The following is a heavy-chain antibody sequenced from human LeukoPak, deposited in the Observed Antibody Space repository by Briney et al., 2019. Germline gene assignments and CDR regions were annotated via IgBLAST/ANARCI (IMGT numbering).Heavy chain of an antibody. V-gene: IGHV4-39*01. Sequence: SETLSLTCTVSGGSISSSNYYWGWIRQPPGKGLEWIGRIYYSGSTDDNPSLKSRVTISVDTSKNQFSLKLTSVTAADTAVYYCARRRVSWIPYYYGMDVWGQGTTVTVSS. J-gene: IGHJ6*02. CDR1: GGSISSSNYY. D-gene: IGHD5-18*01. CDR2: IYYSGST. CDR3: ARRRVSWIPYYYGMDV.